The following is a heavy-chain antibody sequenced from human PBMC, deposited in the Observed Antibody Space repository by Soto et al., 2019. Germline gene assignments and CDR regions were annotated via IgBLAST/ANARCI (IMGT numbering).Heavy chain of an antibody. J-gene: IGHJ6*02. D-gene: IGHD6-19*01. CDR1: GGSISGSNW. V-gene: IGHV4-4*02. CDR2: IYHSGST. CDR3: ARFSXGAVAGLEGYYYYGMDV. Sequence: SETLSLTCAVSGGSISGSNWWSWVRQPPGKGLEWIGEIYHSGSTNYNPSLKSRVTISVDKSKNQFSLKLSSVTAADTAVYYCARFSXGAVAGLEGYYYYGMDVWGQGTTVTVSS.